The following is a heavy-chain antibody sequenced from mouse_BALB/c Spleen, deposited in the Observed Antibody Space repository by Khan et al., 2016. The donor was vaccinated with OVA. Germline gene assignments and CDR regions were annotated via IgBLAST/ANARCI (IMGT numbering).Heavy chain of an antibody. V-gene: IGHV5-6*01. J-gene: IGHJ4*01. CDR3: ARCLYGSSYDYYPMDY. D-gene: IGHD1-1*01. CDR2: ISTTGSYT. CDR1: GFTFSNYG. Sequence: EVELVESGGDLVKPGGSLKLSCAASGFTFSNYGMSWVRQTPDKRLEWVAIISTTGSYTYYPDSVKGRFTISRDNAKNTLYLQMSSLKSEDTAIYYCARCLYGSSYDYYPMDYWGQGTSVTVSA.